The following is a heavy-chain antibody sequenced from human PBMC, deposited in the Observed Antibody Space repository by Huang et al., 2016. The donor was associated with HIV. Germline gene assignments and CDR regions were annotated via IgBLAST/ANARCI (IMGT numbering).Heavy chain of an antibody. D-gene: IGHD3-3*01. Sequence: EVQLLESGGGLVQPGGSLRLSCAASIFTFSTSAMRWVRQAPGKGLEWVSGIIGSGSSTYYADSVKGRFTISRDNSRNTLYLQMKSLRVEDTSIYYCAKGSERSLTGPKYQYYFDYWGQGTLVTVSS. CDR2: IIGSGSST. CDR1: IFTFSTSA. CDR3: AKGSERSLTGPKYQYYFDY. J-gene: IGHJ4*02. V-gene: IGHV3-23*01.